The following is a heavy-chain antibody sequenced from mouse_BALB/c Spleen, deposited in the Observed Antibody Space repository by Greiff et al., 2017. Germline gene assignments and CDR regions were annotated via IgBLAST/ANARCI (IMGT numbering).Heavy chain of an antibody. Sequence: VQVVESGPGLVAPSQSLSITCTVSGFSLTSYGVHWVRQPPGKGLEWLGVIWAGGSTNYNSALMSRLSISKDNSKSQVFLKMNSLQTDDTAMYYCARDDYRYGRFAYWGQGTLVTVSA. D-gene: IGHD2-14*01. CDR2: IWAGGST. CDR3: ARDDYRYGRFAY. CDR1: GFSLTSYG. V-gene: IGHV2-9*02. J-gene: IGHJ3*01.